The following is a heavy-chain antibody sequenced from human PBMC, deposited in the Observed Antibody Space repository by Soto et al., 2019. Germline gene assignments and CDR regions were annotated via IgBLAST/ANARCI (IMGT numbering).Heavy chain of an antibody. D-gene: IGHD3-10*01. CDR1: GGSISSGDYY. J-gene: IGHJ4*02. CDR3: ARVPWIVSTSGSASYYFDY. V-gene: IGHV4-30-4*01. CDR2: IYYSGST. Sequence: SETLSLTCTVFGGSISSGDYYWSWIRQPPGKGLEWIGYIYYSGSTYHNPSLKSRVTISVDTSKNQFYLKLNSLTAADTAVYYCARVPWIVSTSGSASYYFDYWGQGTLVTVSS.